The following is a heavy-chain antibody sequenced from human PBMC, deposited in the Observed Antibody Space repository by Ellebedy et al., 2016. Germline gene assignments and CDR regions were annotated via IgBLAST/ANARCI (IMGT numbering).Heavy chain of an antibody. CDR1: NVSIRSGNW. D-gene: IGHD3-3*01. J-gene: IGHJ6*03. CDR3: ARLEGFWGGYYNYYKDV. CDR2: IFHSGTT. Sequence: SETLSLTXAVSNVSIRSGNWSSWVRQPPGQRLELLGEIFHSGTTNYNPSLKSRITISLNTSKNQFYLNLSSVTAADTAVYYCARLEGFWGGYYNYYKDVWGQGTTVTVSS. V-gene: IGHV4-4*02.